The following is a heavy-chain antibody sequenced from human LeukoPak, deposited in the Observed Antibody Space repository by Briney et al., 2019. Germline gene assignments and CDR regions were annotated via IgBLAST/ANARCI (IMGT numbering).Heavy chain of an antibody. CDR2: IKYDGSDK. V-gene: IGHV3-7*03. CDR1: GFTFNNFW. Sequence: ESLRLSCTAPGFTFNNFWMSWVRQTPGKGPEWVTKIKYDGSDKYYVDSVKGRFTISRDNVKNSLYLQMDSLRVEDTAVYYCAATNGARGGTFDYWGQGTPVTVSS. D-gene: IGHD1-7*01. J-gene: IGHJ4*02. CDR3: AATNGARGGTFDY.